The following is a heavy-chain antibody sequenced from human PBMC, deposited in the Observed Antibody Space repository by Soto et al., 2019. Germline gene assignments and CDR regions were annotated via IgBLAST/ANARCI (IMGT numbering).Heavy chain of an antibody. CDR1: GFTFSSYA. Sequence: GGSLRLSCAASGFTFSSYAMSWVRQAPGKGLEWVSAISGSGGGTYYADSVKGRFTISRDNSKNTLYLQMNSLRAEDTAVYSCAKAWMDNARQRDFDQWGTGTRVTV. CDR2: ISGSGGGT. D-gene: IGHD5-12*01. J-gene: IGHJ4*02. CDR3: AKAWMDNARQRDFDQ. V-gene: IGHV3-23*01.